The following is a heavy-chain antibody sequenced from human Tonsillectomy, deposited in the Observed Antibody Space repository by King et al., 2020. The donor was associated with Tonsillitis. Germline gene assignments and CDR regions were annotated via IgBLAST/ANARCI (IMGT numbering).Heavy chain of an antibody. V-gene: IGHV1-2*02. CDR3: ARVGYDILTGYSPTNYYFYGMDV. D-gene: IGHD3-9*01. J-gene: IGHJ6*02. CDR2: INPNRGGT. Sequence: QLVQSGAEVKKPGASLKVSCKASGYTFTDYYMHWVRQAPGQGLEWMGWINPNRGGTNYAQKFQGRVTMTRDTSISTAYMELSRLRSDDTAVYYCARVGYDILTGYSPTNYYFYGMDVWGQGTTVTVSS. CDR1: GYTFTDYY.